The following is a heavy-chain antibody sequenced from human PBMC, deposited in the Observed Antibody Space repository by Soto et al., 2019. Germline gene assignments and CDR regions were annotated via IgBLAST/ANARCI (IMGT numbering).Heavy chain of an antibody. D-gene: IGHD2-15*01. CDR1: GFTFSSYS. J-gene: IGHJ5*02. CDR2: ISSSSTYI. Sequence: EVQLVESGGGLVTPGGSLRLSCAASGFTFSSYSMNWVRQAPGKGLEWVSSISSSSTYIYYSDSVKGRFTIARDNAKNSLYLQMTSLRAEDTALYYCAVIGVVAATHWCDPWGQGTLVTVSS. CDR3: AVIGVVAATHWCDP. V-gene: IGHV3-21*01.